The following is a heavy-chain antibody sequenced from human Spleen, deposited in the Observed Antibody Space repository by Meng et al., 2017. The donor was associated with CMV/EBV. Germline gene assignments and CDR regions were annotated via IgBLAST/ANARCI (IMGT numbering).Heavy chain of an antibody. Sequence: GESLKISCAASGFTFNNYAMSWVRQAPGKGLQWVSAISSSGGTAYYAGPVKGRFTVSRENSKNMVYLQMNSLRAEDTAVYYCAKDCSSTSCYGYYYYGMDVWGQGTTVTVSS. V-gene: IGHV3-23*01. CDR2: ISSSGGTA. CDR3: AKDCSSTSCYGYYYYGMDV. CDR1: GFTFNNYA. D-gene: IGHD2-2*01. J-gene: IGHJ6*02.